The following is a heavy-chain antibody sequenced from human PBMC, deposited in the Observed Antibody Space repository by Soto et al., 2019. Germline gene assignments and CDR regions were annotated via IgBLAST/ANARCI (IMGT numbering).Heavy chain of an antibody. CDR2: TRDKARSYST. Sequence: EVQLVESGGGLVQPGGSLRLSCAASTFTFSDHYMDWVRQAPGKGLEWVGRTRDKARSYSTEYAASVKGRVTISRDDSQNSLHLQMNSLKTEDTAVYYCVRAGRAQTSHYVMDVWGQGTTVTVSS. J-gene: IGHJ6*02. CDR1: TFTFSDHY. V-gene: IGHV3-72*01. D-gene: IGHD3-10*01. CDR3: VRAGRAQTSHYVMDV.